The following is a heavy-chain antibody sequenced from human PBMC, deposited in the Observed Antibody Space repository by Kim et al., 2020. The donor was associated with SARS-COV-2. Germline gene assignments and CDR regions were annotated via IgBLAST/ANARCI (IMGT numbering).Heavy chain of an antibody. D-gene: IGHD1-1*01. Sequence: GGSLRLSCAASGFTFSSYGMHWVRQAPGKGLEWVAVISYDGSNKYYADSVKGRFTISRDNSKNTLYLQMNSLRAEDTAVYYCAKDFLSNDFLGGFDYWGQGTLVTVSS. CDR2: ISYDGSNK. V-gene: IGHV3-30*18. CDR3: AKDFLSNDFLGGFDY. CDR1: GFTFSSYG. J-gene: IGHJ4*02.